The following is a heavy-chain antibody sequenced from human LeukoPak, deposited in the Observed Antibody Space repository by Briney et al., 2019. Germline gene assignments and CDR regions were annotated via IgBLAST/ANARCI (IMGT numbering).Heavy chain of an antibody. Sequence: GGSLRLSCAASGFTFSSYGMHWVRQAPGKGLEWVAVISYDGSNKYYADSVKGRFTISRDNSKNTLYLQMNSLRAEDTAVYYCAKATGVGTFISYNWFDPWGQGTLVTVSS. V-gene: IGHV3-30*18. D-gene: IGHD3-16*01. CDR1: GFTFSSYG. CDR2: ISYDGSNK. CDR3: AKATGVGTFISYNWFDP. J-gene: IGHJ5*02.